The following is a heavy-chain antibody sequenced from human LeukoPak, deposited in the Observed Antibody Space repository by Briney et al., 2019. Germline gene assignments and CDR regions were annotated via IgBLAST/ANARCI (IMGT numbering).Heavy chain of an antibody. V-gene: IGHV3-7*01. J-gene: IGHJ4*02. CDR2: IKQDGSEK. Sequence: SGGSLRLSCAASGFTFSSYWMSWARQAPGKGLEWVANIKQDGSEKYYVDSVKGRFTISRDNAKNSLYLQMNSLRAEDTAVYYCARGSRVVGATIVYFDYWGQGTLVTVSS. D-gene: IGHD1-26*01. CDR1: GFTFSSYW. CDR3: ARGSRVVGATIVYFDY.